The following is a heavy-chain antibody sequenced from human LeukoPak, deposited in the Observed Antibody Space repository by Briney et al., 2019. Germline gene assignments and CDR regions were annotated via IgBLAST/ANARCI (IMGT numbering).Heavy chain of an antibody. D-gene: IGHD3-22*01. V-gene: IGHV4-4*07. Sequence: SETLSLTCTVSGGSISSYYWSWIRQPAGKGLEWIGRIYTSGSTNYNPSLKSRVTMSVDTSKNQFSLKLSSVTAADTAVYYCARDWPRHYYDSSGRDAFDIWGQGTMVTVSS. CDR2: IYTSGST. CDR3: ARDWPRHYYDSSGRDAFDI. J-gene: IGHJ3*02. CDR1: GGSISSYY.